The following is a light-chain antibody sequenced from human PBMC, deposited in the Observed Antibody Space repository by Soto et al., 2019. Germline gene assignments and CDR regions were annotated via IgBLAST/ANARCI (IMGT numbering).Light chain of an antibody. Sequence: QSALTQPASVSGSPGQSITISCTGTSGDIGSYDYVSWYQQPPGKAPKLILYEVSNRPSGISNRFSGSKSGSMASLTISGLQSEDEADYFCSSYTTSNTLVFGGRTKLTVL. CDR3: SSYTTSNTLV. J-gene: IGLJ2*01. CDR1: SGDIGSYDY. V-gene: IGLV2-14*01. CDR2: EVS.